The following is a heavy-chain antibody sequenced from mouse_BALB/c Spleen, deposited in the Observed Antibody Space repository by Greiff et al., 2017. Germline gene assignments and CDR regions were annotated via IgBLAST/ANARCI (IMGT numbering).Heavy chain of an antibody. V-gene: IGHV1-39*01. D-gene: IGHD2-4*01. J-gene: IGHJ4*01. Sequence: VQLQQTGPELVKPGASVKISCKASGYSFTDYIMLWVKQSHGKSLEWIGNINPYYGSTSYNLKFKGKATLTVDKSSSTAYMQLNSLTSEDSAVYYCARAGLPYAMDYWGQGTSVTVSS. CDR1: GYSFTDYI. CDR2: INPYYGST. CDR3: ARAGLPYAMDY.